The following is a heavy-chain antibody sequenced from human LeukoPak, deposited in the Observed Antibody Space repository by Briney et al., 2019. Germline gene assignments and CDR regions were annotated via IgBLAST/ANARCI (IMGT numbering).Heavy chain of an antibody. D-gene: IGHD3-10*01. J-gene: IGHJ4*02. CDR2: ISYDGSNK. V-gene: IGHV3-30*04. Sequence: GGSLRLSCAASGFTFSSYAMHWVRQAPGKGLEWVALISYDGSNKYYADSVKGRFTISRDNSKNTLYLQMNSLRAEDTAVYYCAKEFYYGSGIDFDYWGQGTLVTVSS. CDR1: GFTFSSYA. CDR3: AKEFYYGSGIDFDY.